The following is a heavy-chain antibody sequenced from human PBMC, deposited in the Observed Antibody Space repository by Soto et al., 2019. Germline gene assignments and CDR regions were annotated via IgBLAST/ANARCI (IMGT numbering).Heavy chain of an antibody. CDR3: ARPLVAPVAGPYYYGMDV. V-gene: IGHV3-33*01. CDR2: IWYDGNTK. Sequence: GGSLRFSCAASGFTFNTYGFNWVRQAPGKGLEWVAVIWYDGNTKYYADSVKGRFTISRDNLKNTLYLQMNSLTAEDTAVYYCARPLVAPVAGPYYYGMDVWGHGTTVTVSS. J-gene: IGHJ6*02. CDR1: GFTFNTYG. D-gene: IGHD6-19*01.